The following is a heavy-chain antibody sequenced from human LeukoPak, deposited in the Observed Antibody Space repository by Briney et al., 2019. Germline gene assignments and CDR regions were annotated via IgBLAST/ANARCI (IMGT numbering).Heavy chain of an antibody. V-gene: IGHV3-53*01. CDR2: IYSGGGT. Sequence: GGSLRLSCAASGFTVSSNYMSWVRQAPGKGLEWVSVIYSGGGTYYADSVEGRFTISRDNSKNTLYFQMNKLRAEDTAVFYCAAGRSGVFDYWGQGTLVTVSS. CDR3: AAGRSGVFDY. CDR1: GFTVSSNY. D-gene: IGHD3-22*01. J-gene: IGHJ4*02.